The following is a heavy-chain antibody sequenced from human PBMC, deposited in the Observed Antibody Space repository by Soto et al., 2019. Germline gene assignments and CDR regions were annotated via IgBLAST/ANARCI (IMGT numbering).Heavy chain of an antibody. CDR3: ARGPKQLAFSRRKYIEFYFDY. Sequence: VGSLRLSCAATWFSVGDNHMNWVRQTPGKGLEWVSIIYTNGNTYYTDSVKGRFTISRDNPKNTLYLQMNNLRLEDTAVYYCARGPKQLAFSRRKYIEFYFDYWGRGTLVTVSS. J-gene: IGHJ4*02. CDR1: WFSVGDNH. V-gene: IGHV3-53*01. D-gene: IGHD1-1*01. CDR2: IYTNGNT.